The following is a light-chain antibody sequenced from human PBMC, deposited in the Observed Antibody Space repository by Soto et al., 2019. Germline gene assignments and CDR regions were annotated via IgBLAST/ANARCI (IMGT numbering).Light chain of an antibody. J-gene: IGLJ1*01. CDR1: SSDVGSDNL. V-gene: IGLV2-23*02. CDR3: CSYAGTTTYV. CDR2: EVY. Sequence: QSALTQPASVSGSPGQSITISCTGTSSDVGSDNLVSWYQHHPGKPPKLLIYEVYQRPSGVSNRFSGSKSGNTASLTISGLQAEDESDYFCCSYAGTTTYVFGTGTKVTVL.